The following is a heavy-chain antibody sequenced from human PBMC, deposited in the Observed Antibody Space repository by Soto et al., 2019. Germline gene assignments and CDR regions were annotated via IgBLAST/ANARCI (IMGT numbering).Heavy chain of an antibody. D-gene: IGHD3-10*01. Sequence: PSETLSLTCAVCGVCISSGNWWAWVRQSPQRGLEYIGEIFHDGTANYYPSFERRVAISVDTYKNQLSLKLTSVTAAETAIYFCARLVYDTRLNYMYFDFWGKGILVTVSS. CDR2: IFHDGTA. CDR1: GVCISSGNW. V-gene: IGHV4-4*02. J-gene: IGHJ4*02. CDR3: ARLVYDTRLNYMYFDF.